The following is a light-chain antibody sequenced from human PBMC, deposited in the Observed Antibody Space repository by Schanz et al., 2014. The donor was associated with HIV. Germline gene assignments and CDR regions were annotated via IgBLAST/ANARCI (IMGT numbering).Light chain of an antibody. CDR2: EVS. J-gene: IGLJ1*01. CDR3: CSYTTTSTYV. V-gene: IGLV2-8*01. Sequence: QSVLTQPPSASGSPGQSVTISCTGTSSDVGGYNYVSWYQQHPGKAPKIMIYEVSKRPSGVSNRFSGSKSGNTASLTVSGLQAEDEADYYCCSYTTTSTYVFGAGTKLTVL. CDR1: SSDVGGYNY.